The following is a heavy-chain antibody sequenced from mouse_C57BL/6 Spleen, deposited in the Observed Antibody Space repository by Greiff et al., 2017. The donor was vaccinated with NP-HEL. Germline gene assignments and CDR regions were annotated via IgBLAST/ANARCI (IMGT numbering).Heavy chain of an antibody. J-gene: IGHJ2*01. D-gene: IGHD1-1*01. CDR2: IDPANGNT. Sequence: EVQLQQSVAELVRPGASVKLSCTASGFNIKNTYMPWVKQRPEQGLEWIGKIDPANGNTKYAPKFQGKATITADTSSNTAYLQLSSLTSEDTAIYYCARGITTVVDYWGQGTTLTVSS. V-gene: IGHV14-3*01. CDR1: GFNIKNTY. CDR3: ARGITTVVDY.